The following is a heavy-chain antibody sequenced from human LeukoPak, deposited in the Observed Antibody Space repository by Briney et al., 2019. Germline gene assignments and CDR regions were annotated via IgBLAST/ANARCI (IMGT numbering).Heavy chain of an antibody. CDR2: ISYDGGYQ. CDR1: GFTFSYYA. CDR3: AREGSGDSSGFDI. Sequence: PGGSLRLSCAASGFTFSYYALHWVRQAPGKGLEWVAVISYDGGYQYYADSVKGRFTISRDNSKNSLYLQMNSLRAEDTAVYYCAREGSGDSSGFDIWGQGTMVTVSS. J-gene: IGHJ3*02. D-gene: IGHD3-22*01. V-gene: IGHV3-30*01.